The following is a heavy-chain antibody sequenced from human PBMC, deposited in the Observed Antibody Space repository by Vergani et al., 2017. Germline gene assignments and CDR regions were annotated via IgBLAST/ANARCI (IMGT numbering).Heavy chain of an antibody. CDR1: GGSISSSSYY. D-gene: IGHD3-22*01. J-gene: IGHJ3*02. Sequence: VQLQESGPGLVKPSETLSLTCTVSGGSISSSSYYWGWIRQPPGKGLEWIGSIYYSGSTYYNPSLKSRVTISVDTSKNQFSLKLSSVTAADTAVYYCARLYYDENDAFDIWGQGTMVTVSS. V-gene: IGHV4-39*07. CDR2: IYYSGST. CDR3: ARLYYDENDAFDI.